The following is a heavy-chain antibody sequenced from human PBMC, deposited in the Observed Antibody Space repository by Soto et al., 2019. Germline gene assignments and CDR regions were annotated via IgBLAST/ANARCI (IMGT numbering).Heavy chain of an antibody. D-gene: IGHD3-22*01. J-gene: IGHJ4*02. CDR1: GFTFSSYA. Sequence: PGGSVRLSCAASGFTFSSYAMHWVRQAPGKGLEWVAVISYDGSNKYYADSVKGRFTISRDNSKNTLYLQMNSLRAEDTAVYYCARAGADIYDSSGYYTDYWGQGTLVTVSS. CDR3: ARAGADIYDSSGYYTDY. V-gene: IGHV3-30-3*01. CDR2: ISYDGSNK.